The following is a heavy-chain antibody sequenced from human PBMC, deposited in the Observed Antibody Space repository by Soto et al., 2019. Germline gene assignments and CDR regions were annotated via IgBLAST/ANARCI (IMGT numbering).Heavy chain of an antibody. D-gene: IGHD3-10*01. CDR3: ARSTMVRGVIIREFDY. CDR2: ISSSSSTI. Sequence: PGGSLRLSCAASGFTFSSYSMNWVRQAPGKGLEWVSYISSSSSTIYYADSVKGRFTISRDNAKNSLYLQMNSLRDEDTAVYYYARSTMVRGVIIREFDYWGQGTLVTVSS. CDR1: GFTFSSYS. V-gene: IGHV3-48*02. J-gene: IGHJ4*02.